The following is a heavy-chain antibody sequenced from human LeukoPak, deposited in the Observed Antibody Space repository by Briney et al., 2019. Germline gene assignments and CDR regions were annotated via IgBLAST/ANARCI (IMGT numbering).Heavy chain of an antibody. CDR1: GFTFSSYA. V-gene: IGHV3-23*01. D-gene: IGHD6-19*01. J-gene: IGHJ4*02. CDR2: ISGSGGST. CDR3: AKVRIAVAGTAFDFDY. Sequence: GGSLRLSCAATGFTFSSYAMSWVRQAPGKGLEWVSAISGSGGSTYYADSVKGRFTISRDNSKNTLYLQMNSLRAEDTAVYYCAKVRIAVAGTAFDFDYWGQGTLVTVSS.